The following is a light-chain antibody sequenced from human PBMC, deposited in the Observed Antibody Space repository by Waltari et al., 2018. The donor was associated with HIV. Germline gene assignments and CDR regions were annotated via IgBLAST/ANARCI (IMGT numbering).Light chain of an antibody. J-gene: IGKJ1*01. Sequence: DIVMTQSPLSLPVTPGEPASISCRSSQSLLHSNGYNYLDWYLQKPGQSPQLLIYLGSNRASGVPDRFSGSGSGTDFTLKISRVEAEDVGVYYCMQALQTWTFGQGTKVENK. CDR2: LGS. CDR1: QSLLHSNGYNY. CDR3: MQALQTWT. V-gene: IGKV2-28*01.